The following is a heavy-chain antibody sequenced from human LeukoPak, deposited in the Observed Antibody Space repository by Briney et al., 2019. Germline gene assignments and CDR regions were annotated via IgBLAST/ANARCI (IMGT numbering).Heavy chain of an antibody. V-gene: IGHV5-51*03. D-gene: IGHD3-16*02. CDR1: GYSFTSYW. J-gene: IGHJ4*02. CDR3: AREYYVYVCGSYRPAIPFFDY. Sequence: KPGEPLTLSCKGSGYSFTSYWMGWVRHMPGKGLEWLGIIYPGDSDTKYRPPFQGQVTIPDDKSIITAYLQLSSLKASDPAMFYCAREYYVYVCGSYRPAIPFFDYWGQGTLVTVSS. CDR2: IYPGDSDT.